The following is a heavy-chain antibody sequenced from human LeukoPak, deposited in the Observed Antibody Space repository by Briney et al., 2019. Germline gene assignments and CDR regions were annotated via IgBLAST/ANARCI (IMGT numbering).Heavy chain of an antibody. CDR3: AKDSRGYQDYFDY. Sequence: GGSLRLSCAASGFTFSSYAMTWVRQAPGKGLEWVSDINGSGGRTYYAASVKGRFTISRDNSKNTLYLQMNSLRAEDTSVYYCAKDSRGYQDYFDYWGQGTQVTVSS. CDR2: INGSGGRT. CDR1: GFTFSSYA. D-gene: IGHD3-22*01. V-gene: IGHV3-23*01. J-gene: IGHJ4*02.